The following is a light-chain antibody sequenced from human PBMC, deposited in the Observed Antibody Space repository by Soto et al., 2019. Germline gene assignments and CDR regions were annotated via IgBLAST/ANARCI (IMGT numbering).Light chain of an antibody. CDR3: QSYDSSLSAYV. J-gene: IGLJ1*01. Sequence: QSVLAQPPSVSGAPGQKVTISCTGSSSNIGAGYDLHWYQQLPGTAPKLLLYGNSNRPSGVPDRFSGSKSGTSASLAITGLKAEDEADYYCQSYDSSLSAYVFGTGTKLTVL. V-gene: IGLV1-40*01. CDR2: GNS. CDR1: SSNIGAGYD.